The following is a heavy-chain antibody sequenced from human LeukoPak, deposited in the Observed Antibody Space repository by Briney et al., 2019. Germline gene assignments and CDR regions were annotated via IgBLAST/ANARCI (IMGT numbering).Heavy chain of an antibody. J-gene: IGHJ6*02. D-gene: IGHD2-2*01. CDR2: ISYDGSNK. Sequence: LPGGSLRLSCAASGFTFSSYAMHWVRQAPGKGLEWVAVISYDGSNKYYADSVKGRFTISRDNSMNTLYLQMNSLRAEDTAVYYCARDAVVVPAAMVKNYYYYGMDVWGQGTTVTVSS. CDR1: GFTFSSYA. V-gene: IGHV3-30*04. CDR3: ARDAVVVPAAMVKNYYYYGMDV.